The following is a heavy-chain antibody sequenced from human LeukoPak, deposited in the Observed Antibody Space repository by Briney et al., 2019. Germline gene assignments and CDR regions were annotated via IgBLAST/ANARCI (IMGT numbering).Heavy chain of an antibody. CDR3: ARAGYSVDY. V-gene: IGHV4-31*03. CDR1: GGSISSVGYY. CDR2: IYYSGST. J-gene: IGHJ4*02. Sequence: SQTLSLTCTVSGGSISSVGYYWSWIRHHPGKGLEWIGYIYYSGSTYYNPSLKSRVTISVDTSKNQFSLKLSSVTAADTAVYYCARAGYSVDYWGQGTLVTVSS. D-gene: IGHD2-21*01.